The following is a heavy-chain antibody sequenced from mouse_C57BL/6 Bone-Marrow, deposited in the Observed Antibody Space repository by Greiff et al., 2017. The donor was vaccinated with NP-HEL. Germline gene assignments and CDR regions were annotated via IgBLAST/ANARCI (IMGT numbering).Heavy chain of an antibody. CDR3: ARGKAYYDGSSYYFDY. Sequence: VQLQQSGAELVKPGASVKLSCKASGYTFTSYWMQWVKQRPGQGLEWIGEIDPSDSYTNYNQKFKGKATLTVDTSSSTAYMQLSSLTSEDSAVSYCARGKAYYDGSSYYFDYWGQGTTLTVSS. CDR1: GYTFTSYW. CDR2: IDPSDSYT. D-gene: IGHD1-1*01. V-gene: IGHV1-50*01. J-gene: IGHJ2*01.